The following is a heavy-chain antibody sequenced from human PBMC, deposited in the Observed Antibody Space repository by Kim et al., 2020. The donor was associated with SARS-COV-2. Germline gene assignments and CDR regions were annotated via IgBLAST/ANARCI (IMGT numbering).Heavy chain of an antibody. J-gene: IGHJ4*01. D-gene: IGHD5-12*01. CDR1: GGSISSSSYY. CDR3: ARGREDGYNYYFDY. CDR2: IYYSGST. Sequence: SETLSLTCTVSGGSISSSSYYWGWIRQPPGKGLEWIGSIYYSGSTYYNPSLKSRVTISVDTSKNQFSLKLSSVTAADTAVYYCARGREDGYNYYFDYWG. V-gene: IGHV4-39*01.